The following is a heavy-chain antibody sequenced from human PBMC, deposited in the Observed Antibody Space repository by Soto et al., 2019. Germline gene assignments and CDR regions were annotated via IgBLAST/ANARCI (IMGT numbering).Heavy chain of an antibody. Sequence: QPGGSLRLSCAASGFTFSSYGMHWVRQAPGKGLEWVAVISYDGSNKYYADSVKGRFTISRDNSKNTLYLQMNSLRAEDTAVYYCAKDNSPYGDYGPFDYWGQGTLVTVSS. J-gene: IGHJ4*02. CDR1: GFTFSSYG. D-gene: IGHD4-17*01. CDR2: ISYDGSNK. V-gene: IGHV3-30*18. CDR3: AKDNSPYGDYGPFDY.